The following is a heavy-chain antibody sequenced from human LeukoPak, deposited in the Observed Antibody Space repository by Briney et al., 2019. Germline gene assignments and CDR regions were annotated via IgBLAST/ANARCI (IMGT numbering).Heavy chain of an antibody. J-gene: IGHJ4*02. Sequence: PSETLSLTCTGSGGSISSYYWSWIRQPPGKGLEWIGYIYYSGSTNYNPSLKSRVTISVDTSKNQFSLKLSSVTAADTAVYYCARFKWYFDYWGQGTLVTVSS. CDR1: GGSISSYY. V-gene: IGHV4-59*01. CDR2: IYYSGST. D-gene: IGHD2-15*01. CDR3: ARFKWYFDY.